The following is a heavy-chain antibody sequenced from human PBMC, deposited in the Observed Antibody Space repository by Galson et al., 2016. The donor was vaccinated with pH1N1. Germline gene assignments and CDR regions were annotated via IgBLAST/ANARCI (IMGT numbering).Heavy chain of an antibody. CDR1: GFTVSSNY. V-gene: IGHV3-66*02. J-gene: IGHJ4*02. CDR2: IYSGGST. CDR3: VRAIAGAALWGFDH. D-gene: IGHD1-26*01. Sequence: SLRLSCAASGFTVSSNYMSWVRQAPGKGLEWVSVIYSGGSTYYADSVKGRFTISRDNSKNTLSLQMSSLRAEDTAVYYCVRAIAGAALWGFDHWGQGTLVTVSS.